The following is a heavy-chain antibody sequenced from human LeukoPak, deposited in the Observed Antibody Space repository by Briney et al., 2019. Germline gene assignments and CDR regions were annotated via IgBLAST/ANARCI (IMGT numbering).Heavy chain of an antibody. CDR2: ISYDGSNK. Sequence: GRSLRLSCAASGFTFSSYAMHWVRQAPGKGLEWVAVISYDGSNKYYADSVKGRFTISRDNSKNTLYLQMNSLGAEDTAVYYCGALFDYWGQGTLVTVSS. CDR1: GFTFSSYA. CDR3: GALFDY. J-gene: IGHJ4*02. V-gene: IGHV3-30*04.